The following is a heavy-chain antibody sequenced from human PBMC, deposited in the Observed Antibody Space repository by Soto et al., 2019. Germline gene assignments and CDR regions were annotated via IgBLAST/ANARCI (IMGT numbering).Heavy chain of an antibody. CDR3: AKAVRFEYSSSYFDY. J-gene: IGHJ4*02. CDR1: GFTFSSYW. CDR2: ISGSGGST. D-gene: IGHD6-6*01. Sequence: GGSLRLSCAASGFTFSSYWMSWVRQAPGKGLEWVSAISGSGGSTYYADSVKGRFTISRDNSKNTLYLQMNSLRAEDTAVYYCAKAVRFEYSSSYFDYWGQGTLVTVSS. V-gene: IGHV3-23*01.